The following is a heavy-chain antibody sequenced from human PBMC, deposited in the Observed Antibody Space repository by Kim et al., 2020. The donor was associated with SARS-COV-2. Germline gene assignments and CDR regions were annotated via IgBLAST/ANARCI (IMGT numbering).Heavy chain of an antibody. D-gene: IGHD3-22*01. J-gene: IGHJ6*02. Sequence: SVKVSCKASGGTFSSYAISWVRQAPGQGLEWMGGIIPIFGTANYAQKFQGRVTITADESTSTAYMELSSLRSEDTAVYYCARLDSSGYGLPTYYYYGMDVWGQGTTVTVSS. CDR3: ARLDSSGYGLPTYYYYGMDV. V-gene: IGHV1-69*13. CDR1: GGTFSSYA. CDR2: IIPIFGTA.